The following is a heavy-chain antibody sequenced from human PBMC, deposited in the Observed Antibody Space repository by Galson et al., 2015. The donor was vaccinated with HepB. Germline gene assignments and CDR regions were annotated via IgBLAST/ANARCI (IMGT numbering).Heavy chain of an antibody. Sequence: SVKVSCKASGYTFTTYGISWVRQAPGQGLEWVGWINPDNGNTNYEQKLQGRVSMTTDTSTAYMELRSLRSDDTAVYYCARGPWFGELTGILVLQHWGQGTLVTVSS. CDR2: INPDNGNT. CDR3: ARGPWFGELTGILVLQH. D-gene: IGHD3-10*01. V-gene: IGHV1-18*04. CDR1: GYTFTTYG. J-gene: IGHJ1*01.